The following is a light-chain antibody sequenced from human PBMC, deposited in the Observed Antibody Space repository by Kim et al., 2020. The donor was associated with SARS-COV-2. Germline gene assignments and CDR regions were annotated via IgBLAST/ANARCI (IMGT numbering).Light chain of an antibody. CDR1: SLRSYF. J-gene: IGLJ3*02. CDR3: HSRDSSANHVV. CDR2: GQN. Sequence: ALGQTVRITCKGDSLRSYFASWYQQKPGQAPVLVVYGQNNRPSGIPDRFSGSTSGNTASLTITGPQAEDEANYYCHSRDSSANHVVFGGGTQLTVL. V-gene: IGLV3-19*01.